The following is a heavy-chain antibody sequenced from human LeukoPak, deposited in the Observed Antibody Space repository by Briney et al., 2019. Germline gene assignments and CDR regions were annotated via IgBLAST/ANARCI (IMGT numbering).Heavy chain of an antibody. V-gene: IGHV3-33*06. CDR2: IWYDGTNK. CDR3: AKAPSNADDYYYYMDV. CDR1: GFIFSNYG. J-gene: IGHJ6*03. Sequence: GGSLRLSCAASGFIFSNYGMQWVRQAPGKGLEWVALIWYDGTNKYYADSVKGRFTISRDNSKNTLYLQMNSLRVEDTAVYYCAKAPSNADDYYYYMDVWGKGTTVTVSS.